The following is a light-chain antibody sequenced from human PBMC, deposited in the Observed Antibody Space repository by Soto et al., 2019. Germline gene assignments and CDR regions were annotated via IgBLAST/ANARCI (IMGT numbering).Light chain of an antibody. CDR3: SSYTSSSTLGV. CDR2: DVR. V-gene: IGLV2-14*01. CDR1: SSDVGGYNY. J-gene: IGLJ7*01. Sequence: QSALTQPASVSGSPGQSITISCTGTSSDVGGYNYVSWYQQHPGKAPKLMIYDVRNRPSGFSNRFSGSKSGNTASLTISGLQAEDEADYYCSSYTSSSTLGVFGGGTQLTVL.